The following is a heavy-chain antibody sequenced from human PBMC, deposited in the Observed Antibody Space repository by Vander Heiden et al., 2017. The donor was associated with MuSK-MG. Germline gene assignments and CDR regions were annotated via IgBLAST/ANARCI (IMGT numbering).Heavy chain of an antibody. J-gene: IGHJ4*02. CDR3: ATTAGRGY. Sequence: QVQLQESGPGLVKPSETLSLTCTVSGGSISSYYWSWIRQPPGKGLEWSGYIYYSGSTNYNPSLKSRVTISVDTSKNQFSLKLSSVTAADTAVYYCATTAGRGYWGQGTLVTVSS. D-gene: IGHD3-10*01. CDR1: GGSISSYY. V-gene: IGHV4-59*01. CDR2: IYYSGST.